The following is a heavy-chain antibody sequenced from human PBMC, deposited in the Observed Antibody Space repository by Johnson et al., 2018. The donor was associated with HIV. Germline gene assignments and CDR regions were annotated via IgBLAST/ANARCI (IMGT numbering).Heavy chain of an antibody. V-gene: IGHV3-30*19. D-gene: IGHD2-8*02. J-gene: IGHJ3*02. CDR2: ISYDGSNK. CDR1: GFTVSSNY. Sequence: QVQLVESGGGVVQSGGSLRLSCAASGFTVSSNYMSWVRQAPGKGLEWVAVISYDGSNKYYADSVKGRFTISRDNSKNTLYLQMNSLRAEDTAVYYCARDDLRDTGAFDIWGQGTMVTVSS. CDR3: ARDDLRDTGAFDI.